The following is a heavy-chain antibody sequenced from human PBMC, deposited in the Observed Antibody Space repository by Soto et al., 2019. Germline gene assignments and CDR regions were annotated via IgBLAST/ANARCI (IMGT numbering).Heavy chain of an antibody. CDR2: ISWNSGRI. D-gene: IGHD4-17*01. CDR3: AKDIRRYGRGRSYYFDY. V-gene: IGHV3-9*01. J-gene: IGHJ4*02. CDR1: GFTFDDYA. Sequence: PGGSLRLSCAASGFTFDDYAMHWVRQAPGKGLEWVSGISWNSGRIGYADSVKGRFTISRDNAKNSLYLQMKSLRAEDTALYYCAKDIRRYGRGRSYYFDYWGQGTLVTVSS.